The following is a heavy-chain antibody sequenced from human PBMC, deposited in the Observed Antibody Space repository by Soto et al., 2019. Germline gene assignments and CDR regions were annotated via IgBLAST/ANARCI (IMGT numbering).Heavy chain of an antibody. J-gene: IGHJ4*02. CDR2: IDGSGTTK. V-gene: IGHV3-48*03. Sequence: EVQLLESGGGLVQPGGSLRLSCGVSGFTFNDFEMNWVRQAPGKGLEWLAYIDGSGTTKKYAVSVRGRFTISRDNPNNSLFLQMSSRCAADTAIYYSAREFGRVNYWDQGTLVSVSS. CDR1: GFTFNDFE. D-gene: IGHD3-10*01. CDR3: AREFGRVNY.